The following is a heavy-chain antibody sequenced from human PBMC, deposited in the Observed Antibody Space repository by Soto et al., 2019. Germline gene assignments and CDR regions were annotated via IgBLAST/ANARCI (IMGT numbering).Heavy chain of an antibody. Sequence: QVQLQQWGAGLLKPSETLSLTCAVYGGSFSGYYWSWIRQPPGKGLEWIGEINHSGNTNYNPTLKSRLTISVDTSKKQFSRKLTSVTAADTAVYYCAIGYYGSGSYNGMDVWGQGTTVTVSS. CDR2: INHSGNT. CDR3: AIGYYGSGSYNGMDV. D-gene: IGHD3-10*01. J-gene: IGHJ6*02. V-gene: IGHV4-34*01. CDR1: GGSFSGYY.